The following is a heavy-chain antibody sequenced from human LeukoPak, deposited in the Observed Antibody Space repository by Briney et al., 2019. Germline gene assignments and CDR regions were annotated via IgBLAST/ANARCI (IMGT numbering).Heavy chain of an antibody. V-gene: IGHV3-23*01. CDR2: ISVSGGST. D-gene: IGHD5-12*01. J-gene: IGHJ4*02. CDR3: ARYRGGYDWDY. Sequence: GGSLRLSCAASGFTFSSYAMSWVRQAPGKGLEWVSAISVSGGSTYYAASAKGRFPISRDNAKNSLYLQMNSLRAEDTAVYYCARYRGGYDWDYWGQGTLVTVPS. CDR1: GFTFSSYA.